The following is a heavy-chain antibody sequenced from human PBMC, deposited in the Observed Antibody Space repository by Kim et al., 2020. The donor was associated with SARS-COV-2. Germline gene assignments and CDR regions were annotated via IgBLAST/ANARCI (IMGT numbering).Heavy chain of an antibody. CDR3: ARGRAGVVPSTILGLGPYYYYYAMDV. Sequence: WIGEVNHSGITKYHPSLKSRVTISVDTSKNQFSLKLPSVTAADTAVFFCARGRAGVVPSTILGLGPYYYYYAMDVWGQGTTVTVS. V-gene: IGHV4-34*01. D-gene: IGHD3-3*01. J-gene: IGHJ6*02. CDR2: VNHSGIT.